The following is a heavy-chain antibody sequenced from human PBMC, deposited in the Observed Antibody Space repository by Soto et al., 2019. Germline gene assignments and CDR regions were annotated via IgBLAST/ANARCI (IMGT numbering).Heavy chain of an antibody. CDR1: GFGFTFSTSA. V-gene: IGHV3-23*01. Sequence: GGSLRLSCAASGFGFTFSTSAMSWVRQAPGKGLEWVSTFRESGGTTHYANSVKGRFTISRDTSKNTLYVQMNRLRAEDTAVYYCAKDSPDSATGTNYYYYYGIDVWGQGTTVTVSS. J-gene: IGHJ6*02. CDR3: AKDSPDSATGTNYYYYYGIDV. D-gene: IGHD1-1*01. CDR2: FRESGGTT.